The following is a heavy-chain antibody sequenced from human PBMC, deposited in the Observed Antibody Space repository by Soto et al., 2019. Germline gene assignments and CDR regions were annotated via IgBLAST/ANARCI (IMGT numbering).Heavy chain of an antibody. J-gene: IGHJ6*02. V-gene: IGHV4-59*12. D-gene: IGHD3-3*01. CDR1: GGSISSYY. Sequence: PSETLSLTCTVSGGSISSYYWSWIRQPPGKGLEWIGEIYHSGITNYNPSIQNRIAMSVEKTKNQISLKQSSMTAADTAIYYCTRDKSSVTYYGRGMDVWGQGTTVTVSS. CDR2: IYHSGIT. CDR3: TRDKSSVTYYGRGMDV.